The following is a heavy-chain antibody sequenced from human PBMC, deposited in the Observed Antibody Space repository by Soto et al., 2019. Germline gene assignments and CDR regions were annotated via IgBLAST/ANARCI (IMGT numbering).Heavy chain of an antibody. Sequence: SETLSLTCTVSGDSISSYYWNWIRQPAGKGLEWIGEIDASGSTNYNPSLKSRVTISVDTSKKQFSLKLSSVTAADTAVYFCARGRDLDTHYSDGSGYYTDYWGRGTLVT. CDR3: ARGRDLDTHYSDGSGYYTDY. J-gene: IGHJ4*02. D-gene: IGHD3-22*01. CDR2: IDASGST. CDR1: GDSISSYY. V-gene: IGHV4-4*07.